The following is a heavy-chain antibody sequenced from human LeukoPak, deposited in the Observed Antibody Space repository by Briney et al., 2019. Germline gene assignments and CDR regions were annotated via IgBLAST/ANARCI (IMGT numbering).Heavy chain of an antibody. Sequence: SGGSLRLSCEASGFTFSTYAMHWVRQAPGKGLEWVSEISYDGSNKYYADSVKGRFTISRGKSKNTLYLQMNSLTAEDSAVYYCARARVRGVSFFAYWGQGTLVTVSS. D-gene: IGHD2-21*01. J-gene: IGHJ4*02. CDR2: ISYDGSNK. CDR1: GFTFSTYA. V-gene: IGHV3-30*01. CDR3: ARARVRGVSFFAY.